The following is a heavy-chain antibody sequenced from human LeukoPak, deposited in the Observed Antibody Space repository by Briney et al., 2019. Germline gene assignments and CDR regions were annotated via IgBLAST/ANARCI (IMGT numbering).Heavy chain of an antibody. J-gene: IGHJ4*02. D-gene: IGHD4-17*01. CDR3: ARLKTTVTPFDY. Sequence: PSETLSLTCTVSGGSTSSSSYYWGWIRQPPGKGLEWIGSIYYSGSTYYNPSLKSRVTISVDTSKNQFSLKLSSVTAADTAVYYCARLKTTVTPFDYWGQGTLVTVSS. V-gene: IGHV4-39*01. CDR1: GGSTSSSSYY. CDR2: IYYSGST.